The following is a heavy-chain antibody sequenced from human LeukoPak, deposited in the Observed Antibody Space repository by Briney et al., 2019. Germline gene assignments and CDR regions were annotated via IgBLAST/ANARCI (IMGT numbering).Heavy chain of an antibody. CDR2: ISSSSSYI. Sequence: GSLRLSCAASGFTFSSYSMNWVRQAPGKGLEWVSSISSSSSYIYYADSVKGRFTISRDNAKNSLYLQMNSLRAEDTAVYYCAAEMATIYAYFDYWGQGTLVTVSS. V-gene: IGHV3-21*01. J-gene: IGHJ4*02. D-gene: IGHD5-24*01. CDR1: GFTFSSYS. CDR3: AAEMATIYAYFDY.